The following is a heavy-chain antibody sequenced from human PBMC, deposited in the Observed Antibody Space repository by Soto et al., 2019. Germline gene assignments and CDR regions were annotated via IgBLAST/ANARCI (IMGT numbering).Heavy chain of an antibody. J-gene: IGHJ4*02. CDR2: INAGNGNT. D-gene: IGHD2-2*01. CDR1: GYTFTSYA. V-gene: IGHV1-3*01. CDR3: AREEDIVVLPAAMGY. Sequence: QVQLVQSGAEVKKPGASVKVSCKASGYTFTSYAMHWVRQAPGQRLEWMGWINAGNGNTKYSQKFQGRVTITRDTSASTAYMELSSLRSEDTAVYYCAREEDIVVLPAAMGYWGQGTLVTVSS.